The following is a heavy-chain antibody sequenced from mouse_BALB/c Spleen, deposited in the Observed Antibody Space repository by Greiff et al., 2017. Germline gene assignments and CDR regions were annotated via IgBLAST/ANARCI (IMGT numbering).Heavy chain of an antibody. J-gene: IGHJ2*01. Sequence: QVQLQQSGAELARPGASVKLSCKASGYTFTSYWMQWVKQRPGQGLEWIGAIYPGDGDTRYTQKFKGKATLTADKSSSTAYMQLSSLASEDSAVYYCARRYYGSSYEYFDYWGQGTTLTVSS. V-gene: IGHV1-87*01. CDR1: GYTFTSYW. CDR2: IYPGDGDT. D-gene: IGHD1-1*01. CDR3: ARRYYGSSYEYFDY.